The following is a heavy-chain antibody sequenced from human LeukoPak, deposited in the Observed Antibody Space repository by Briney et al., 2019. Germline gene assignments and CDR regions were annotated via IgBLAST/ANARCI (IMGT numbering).Heavy chain of an antibody. CDR2: IYYNGNT. CDR3: ARGRSNYYGMDV. Sequence: SETLSLTCSVSDGSINSYYWNWIRRPPGKGLEWIGYIYYNGNTNYSPSLKSRITMSVDTSKNLFSLKVSSVTAADTAVYYCARGRSNYYGMDVWGQGTTVTVSS. V-gene: IGHV4-59*01. J-gene: IGHJ6*02. D-gene: IGHD1-26*01. CDR1: DGSINSYY.